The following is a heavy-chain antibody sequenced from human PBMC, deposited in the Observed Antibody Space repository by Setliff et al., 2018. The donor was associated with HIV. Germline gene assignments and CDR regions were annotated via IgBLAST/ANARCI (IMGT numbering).Heavy chain of an antibody. Sequence: SETLSLTCTVSGGSISSYYWSWIRQPPGKGLEWIGYIYTSGSVNYNPSLNSRVTISVDTSKNQFSLKVNSVTAADTAVYYCARQGGSGWSFDYWGQGTLVTVSS. D-gene: IGHD6-19*01. J-gene: IGHJ4*02. CDR2: IYTSGSV. CDR3: ARQGGSGWSFDY. V-gene: IGHV4-4*09. CDR1: GGSISSYY.